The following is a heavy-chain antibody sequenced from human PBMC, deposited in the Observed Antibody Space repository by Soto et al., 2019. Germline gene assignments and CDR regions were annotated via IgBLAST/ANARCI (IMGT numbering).Heavy chain of an antibody. CDR2: IYYSGST. V-gene: IGHV4-30-4*01. CDR3: ASRDLYGDYVAFDI. D-gene: IGHD4-17*01. Sequence: PSETLSLTCTVSGGSISSGDYYWSWIRQPPGKGLEWIGYIYYSGSTYYNPSLKSRVTISVDTSKNQFSLKLSSVTAADTAVYYCASRDLYGDYVAFDIWGQGTMVTVSS. J-gene: IGHJ3*02. CDR1: GGSISSGDYY.